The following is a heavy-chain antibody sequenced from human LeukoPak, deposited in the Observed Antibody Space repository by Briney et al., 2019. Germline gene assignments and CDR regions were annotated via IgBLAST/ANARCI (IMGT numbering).Heavy chain of an antibody. CDR3: ARVYGSTGYGY. J-gene: IGHJ4*02. V-gene: IGHV3-74*01. CDR1: GFTFSDYW. Sequence: PGGSLRLSCAASGFTFSDYWMHWVRQAPGKGMVWVSRITSDGSVTTYADSVKGRLTISRDYAKNTLYLQMNSLRAEDTALYYCARVYGSTGYGYWGEGTLVTVSS. CDR2: ITSDGSVT. D-gene: IGHD3-22*01.